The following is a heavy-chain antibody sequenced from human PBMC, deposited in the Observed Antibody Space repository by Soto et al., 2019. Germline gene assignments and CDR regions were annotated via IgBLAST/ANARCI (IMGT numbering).Heavy chain of an antibody. V-gene: IGHV3-23*01. CDR2: VSGGGDAT. CDR3: VRKIVGTTTSGAYWYFHV. Sequence: EVQLLESGGGLVQPGGSLRLSCAASGFTFSSFAMNWVRQAPGKGLEWVSGVSGGGDATFYADSVKGRFTISRVQSKNTLYLQMNSLRAEDTAVYYCVRKIVGTTTSGAYWYFHVRGRGTLVTVSS. J-gene: IGHJ2*01. CDR1: GFTFSSFA. D-gene: IGHD1-26*01.